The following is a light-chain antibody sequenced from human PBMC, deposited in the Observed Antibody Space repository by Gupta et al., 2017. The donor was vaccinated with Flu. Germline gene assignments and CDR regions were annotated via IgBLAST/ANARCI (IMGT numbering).Light chain of an antibody. CDR1: NIVFKS. Sequence: SYVLTQPPSVSVAPGQTARITCGGDNIVFKSVHWYQQKPGQAPALVGYDDRARPSGIPERFSGSNSGNPATLTITRVETSDEADYYCQVWDESSDHSVFGGGTKLTVL. CDR2: DDR. V-gene: IGLV3-21*02. CDR3: QVWDESSDHSV. J-gene: IGLJ3*02.